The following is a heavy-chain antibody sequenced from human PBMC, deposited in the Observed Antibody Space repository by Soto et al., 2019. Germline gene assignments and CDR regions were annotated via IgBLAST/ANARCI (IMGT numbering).Heavy chain of an antibody. D-gene: IGHD3-10*01. CDR1: DDSINSDKYY. J-gene: IGHJ4*02. CDR2: IYYRGNA. Sequence: PSETLSLTCSVSDDSINSDKYYWGWIRQPQGKGLEWIGSIYYRGNAYYNPSLQTRVTISLDKSKSQFSLKLNSVTAADSVVYYCFLKGTSTAPATGYWGQGTLVTVSS. V-gene: IGHV4-39*01. CDR3: FLKGTSTAPATGY.